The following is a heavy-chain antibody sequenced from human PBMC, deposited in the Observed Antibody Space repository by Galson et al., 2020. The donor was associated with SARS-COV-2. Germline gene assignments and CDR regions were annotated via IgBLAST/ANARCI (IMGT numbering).Heavy chain of an antibody. Sequence: GGSLRFPCAASGFPFSTYAMHWVRQAPGKGLEWVAAISYDGSKKHDVDSLKGRFTISRENSKNTLYLQMNSLRPEDTAVYYCASSPSIAGSGTRFSFQHWGQGTLVTVSS. CDR2: ISYDGSKK. J-gene: IGHJ1*01. CDR1: GFPFSTYA. V-gene: IGHV3-30*01. D-gene: IGHD6-6*01. CDR3: ASSPSIAGSGTRFSFQH.